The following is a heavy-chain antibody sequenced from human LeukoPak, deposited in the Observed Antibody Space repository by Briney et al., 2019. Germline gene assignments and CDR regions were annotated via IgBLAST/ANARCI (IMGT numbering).Heavy chain of an antibody. CDR1: GGSISSYY. CDR2: IYYSGST. J-gene: IGHJ5*02. Sequence: SETLSLICTVSGGSISSYYWSWIRQPPGKGLEWIGYIYYSGSTNYDPSLKSRVTISVDTSKNQFSLKLSSVTAADTAVYYCARVFDGGKQQPINWFDPWGQGTLVTVSS. CDR3: ARVFDGGKQQPINWFDP. D-gene: IGHD6-13*01. V-gene: IGHV4-59*01.